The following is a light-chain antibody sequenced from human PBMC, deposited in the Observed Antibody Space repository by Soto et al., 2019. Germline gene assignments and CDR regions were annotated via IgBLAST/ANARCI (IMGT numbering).Light chain of an antibody. Sequence: QSVLTQPRSVSESPGQSVTISCTGASSDVGGCNYVSWYQQHPGTAPKLLIYDVSKRPSGIPDRFSGSKSGTSATLGITGFQTGDEADYYCGSWDSSLSAYVFGTGTKVTVL. J-gene: IGLJ1*01. CDR3: GSWDSSLSAYV. CDR1: SSDVGGCNY. CDR2: DVS. V-gene: IGLV1-51*01.